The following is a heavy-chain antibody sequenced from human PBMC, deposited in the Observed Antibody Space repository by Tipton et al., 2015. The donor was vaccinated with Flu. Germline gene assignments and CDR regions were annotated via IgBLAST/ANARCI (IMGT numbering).Heavy chain of an antibody. V-gene: IGHV4-39*07. CDR2: LYYGGNS. CDR3: GRGAGWYRGSWPLFY. J-gene: IGHJ4*02. Sequence: TLSLTCTLSGGSISSSSHFWGWIRQPPGKGLEWIGSLYYGGNSYYSPSLKSRVTISVDTSKNQFSLKLGSVNAADTAVYFCGRGAGWYRGSWPLFYWGQGTLVTVSS. CDR1: GGSISSSSHF. D-gene: IGHD6-13*01.